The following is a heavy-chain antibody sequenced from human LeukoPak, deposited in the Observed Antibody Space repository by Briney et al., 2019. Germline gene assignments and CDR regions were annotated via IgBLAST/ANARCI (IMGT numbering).Heavy chain of an antibody. CDR2: ISGSGGTT. V-gene: IGHV3-23*01. CDR3: AGLQYYFDY. D-gene: IGHD4-11*01. CDR1: GFTFTTYA. Sequence: PGGPLRLSCAASGFTFTTYAMSWVRQAPGKGLEWVSAISGSGGTTYYADSVKGRFSISRDNSKNTLYLQMNSLRAEDTAVYYCAGLQYYFDYWGQGTLVTVSS. J-gene: IGHJ4*02.